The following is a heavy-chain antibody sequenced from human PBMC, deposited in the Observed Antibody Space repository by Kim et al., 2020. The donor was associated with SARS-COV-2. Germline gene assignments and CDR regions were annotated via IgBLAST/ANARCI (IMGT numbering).Heavy chain of an antibody. CDR2: ISSSSSYI. J-gene: IGHJ6*02. CDR1: GFTFSSYS. V-gene: IGHV3-21*04. Sequence: GGSLRLSCAASGFTFSSYSMNWVRQAPGKGLEWVSSISSSSSYIYYADSVKGRFTISRDNAKNSLYLQMNSLRAEDTAVYYCARDFCSSCGWYYYYYYGMDVWGQGTTVTVSS. D-gene: IGHD6-19*01. CDR3: ARDFCSSCGWYYYYYYGMDV.